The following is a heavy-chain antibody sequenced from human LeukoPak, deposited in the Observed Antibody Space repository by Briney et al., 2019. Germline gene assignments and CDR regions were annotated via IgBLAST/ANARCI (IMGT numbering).Heavy chain of an antibody. CDR2: ITWNGGYT. V-gene: IGHV3-20*04. Sequence: PGGSLRLSCAASGFIFDDYGMTWVRQAPGKGLEWVSGITWNGGYTGYADSVKGRLTISRDNAKNSLYLQMNSLRAEDTALYYCAGTYYYDSSGFYPEFFQHWGQGTLVIISS. J-gene: IGHJ1*01. CDR3: AGTYYYDSSGFYPEFFQH. D-gene: IGHD3-22*01. CDR1: GFIFDDYG.